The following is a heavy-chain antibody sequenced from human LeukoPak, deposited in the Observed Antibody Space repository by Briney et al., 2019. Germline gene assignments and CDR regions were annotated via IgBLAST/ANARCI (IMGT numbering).Heavy chain of an antibody. J-gene: IGHJ4*02. Sequence: SETLSLTCTVSGGSISSSSYYWGWIRQPPGKGLEWIGSIYYSGSTYYNPSLKSRVTISVDTSKNQFSLKLSSVTAADTAVYYCARLDIVGATKSYFEYWGQGTLVTVSS. CDR1: GGSISSSSYY. V-gene: IGHV4-39*01. CDR3: ARLDIVGATKSYFEY. CDR2: IYYSGST. D-gene: IGHD1-26*01.